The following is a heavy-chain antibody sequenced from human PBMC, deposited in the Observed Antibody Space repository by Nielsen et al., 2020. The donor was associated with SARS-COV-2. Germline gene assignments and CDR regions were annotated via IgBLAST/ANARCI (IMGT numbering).Heavy chain of an antibody. D-gene: IGHD6-6*01. Sequence: SETLSLTCAVYGGSFGGYYWSWIRQPPGKGLEWIGEVNYRGGTNYNPSLKSRVTISMDASKNQFSLKMSSVTAADTAVYYCARGGARHNYYYYMDVWGKGTTVTVSS. J-gene: IGHJ6*03. CDR2: VNYRGGT. CDR3: ARGGARHNYYYYMDV. CDR1: GGSFGGYY. V-gene: IGHV4-34*01.